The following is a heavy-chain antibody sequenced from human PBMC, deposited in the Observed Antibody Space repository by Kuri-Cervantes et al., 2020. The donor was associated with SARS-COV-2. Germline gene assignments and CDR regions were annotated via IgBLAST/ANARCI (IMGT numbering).Heavy chain of an antibody. V-gene: IGHV3-20*04. Sequence: GGSLRLSCAASGFTFDDYGMSWVRQAPGEGLEWVSGINWNGGSTGYADSVKGRFTISRDNAKNSLYLQMNSLRAEDTAVYYCAREIWYSSSLHYFDYWGQGTLVTVSS. D-gene: IGHD6-13*01. CDR2: INWNGGST. CDR1: GFTFDDYG. CDR3: AREIWYSSSLHYFDY. J-gene: IGHJ4*02.